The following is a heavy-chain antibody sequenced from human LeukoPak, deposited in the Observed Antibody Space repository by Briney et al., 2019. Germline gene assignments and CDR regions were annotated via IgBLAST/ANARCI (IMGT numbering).Heavy chain of an antibody. CDR3: ARAAYVLRYFDWSPGYYYMDV. V-gene: IGHV4-59*01. Sequence: ASETLSLTCTVSGGSISSYYWSWIRQPPGKGLEWIGYIYYSGSTNYNPSLKSRVTISVDTSKNQFSLKLSSVTAADTAVYYCARAAYVLRYFDWSPGYYYMDVWGKGTTVTISS. CDR2: IYYSGST. D-gene: IGHD3-9*01. CDR1: GGSISSYY. J-gene: IGHJ6*03.